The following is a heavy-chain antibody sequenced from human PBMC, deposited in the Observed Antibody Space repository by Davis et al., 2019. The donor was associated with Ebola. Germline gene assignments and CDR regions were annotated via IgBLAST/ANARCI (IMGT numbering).Heavy chain of an antibody. CDR1: GFTFSSYG. D-gene: IGHD3-9*01. V-gene: IGHV4-34*01. CDR3: ARGPTRYYFDY. J-gene: IGHJ4*02. Sequence: ESLKISCAASGFTFSSYGMHWVRQPPGKGLEWIGEINHSGSTNYNPSLKSRVTISVDTSKNQFSLKLSSVTAADTAVYYCARGPTRYYFDYWGQGTLVTVSS. CDR2: INHSGST.